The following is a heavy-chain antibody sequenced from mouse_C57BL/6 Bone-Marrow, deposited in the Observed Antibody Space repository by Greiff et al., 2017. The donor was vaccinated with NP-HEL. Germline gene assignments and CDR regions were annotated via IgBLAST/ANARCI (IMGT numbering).Heavy chain of an antibody. J-gene: IGHJ2*01. V-gene: IGHV5-6*01. Sequence: DVQLVESGGDLVKPGGSLKLSCAASGFTFSSYGMSWVRQTPDKRLEWVATISSGGSYTYYPDSVKGRFTISRDNAKNTLYLQMSSLKSEDTAMYYCARVLYGSSYVGYYFDYGGQGTTLTVSA. CDR3: ARVLYGSSYVGYYFDY. CDR1: GFTFSSYG. CDR2: ISSGGSYT. D-gene: IGHD1-1*01.